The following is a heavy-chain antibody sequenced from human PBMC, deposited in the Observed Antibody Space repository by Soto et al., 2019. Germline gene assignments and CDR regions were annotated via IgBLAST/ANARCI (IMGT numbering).Heavy chain of an antibody. CDR2: ISYDGSNK. CDR3: ARRALEGWFDP. J-gene: IGHJ5*02. CDR1: GFTFSSYA. D-gene: IGHD6-6*01. Sequence: GGSLRLSCAASGFTFSSYAMHWVRQAPGKGLEWVAVISYDGSNKYYADSVKGRFTISRDNSKNTLYLQMNSLRAEDTAVYYCARRALEGWFDPWGQGTLVNVSS. V-gene: IGHV3-30-3*01.